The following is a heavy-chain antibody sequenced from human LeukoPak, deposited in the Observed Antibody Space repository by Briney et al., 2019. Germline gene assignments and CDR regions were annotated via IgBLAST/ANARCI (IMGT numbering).Heavy chain of an antibody. CDR3: ARARRYSSGWAP. J-gene: IGHJ5*02. CDR1: GYTFTGYY. Sequence: ASVKVSCESSGYTFTGYYLHWVRQAPGQGLEWMGRINPSSGGTSYAQKFQGRVTMTRDTSTSTVYMELSSLRSEDTAVYYCARARRYSSGWAPWGQGTLVTVSS. D-gene: IGHD6-19*01. V-gene: IGHV1-46*01. CDR2: INPSSGGT.